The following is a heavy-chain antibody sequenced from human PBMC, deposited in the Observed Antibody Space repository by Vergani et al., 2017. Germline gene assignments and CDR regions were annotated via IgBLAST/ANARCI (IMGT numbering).Heavy chain of an antibody. J-gene: IGHJ4*02. CDR3: ARVKADDYGDYYFDY. Sequence: VQLVESGGGLVQPGRSLRLSCAASGFTFDDYAMHWVRQAPGKGLEWVSGISWNSGSIGYADSVKGRFTISRDNAKNSLYLQMNSLRAEDTAVYYCARVKADDYGDYYFDYWGQGTLVTVSS. CDR1: GFTFDDYA. D-gene: IGHD4-17*01. V-gene: IGHV3-9*01. CDR2: ISWNSGSI.